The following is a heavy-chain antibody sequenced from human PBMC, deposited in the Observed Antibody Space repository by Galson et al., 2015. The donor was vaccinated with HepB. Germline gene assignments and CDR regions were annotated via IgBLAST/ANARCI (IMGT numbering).Heavy chain of an antibody. CDR3: ARAALGWFDP. J-gene: IGHJ5*02. D-gene: IGHD6-25*01. CDR2: ISDSGDTI. V-gene: IGHV3-11*01. CDR1: GFTFSDYY. Sequence: LRLSCAASGFTFSDYYMTWIRQAPEKGLEWISYISDSGDTIYYADSVRGRFTISRDNANNPLYLQMNSLRDEDTAVYYCARAALGWFDPWGQGTLSPSPQ.